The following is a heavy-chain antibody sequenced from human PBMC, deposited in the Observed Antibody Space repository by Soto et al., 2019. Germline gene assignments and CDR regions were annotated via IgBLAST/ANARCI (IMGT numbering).Heavy chain of an antibody. J-gene: IGHJ4*02. CDR2: IYYSVST. Sequence: SETLSLTCTVSGGSISSGGYYWSWILHHPGKGLEWIGYIYYSVSTYYNPSLKSRVTISVDTSKNQFSLKLSSVTAADTAVYYCARGISRTSTLNNWNYRPNYYCEYWGQKTLLNPSS. D-gene: IGHD1-7*01. CDR3: ARGISRTSTLNNWNYRPNYYCEY. CDR1: GGSISSGGYY. V-gene: IGHV4-31*03.